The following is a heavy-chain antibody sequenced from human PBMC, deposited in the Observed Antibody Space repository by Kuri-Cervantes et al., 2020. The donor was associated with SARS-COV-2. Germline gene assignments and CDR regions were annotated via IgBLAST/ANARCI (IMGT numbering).Heavy chain of an antibody. V-gene: IGHV3-48*01. D-gene: IGHD2-2*02. CDR1: GFTFSSYS. J-gene: IGHJ6*02. CDR2: ISSSSSTI. CDR3: ARDWAGYCSCTSCYSYYYYGMDV. Sequence: GESLKISCAASGFTFSSYSMNWVRQAPGKGLEWVSYISSSSSTIYYADSVKGRFTISRDNAKNSLYLQMNSLRAEGTAVYYCARDWAGYCSCTSCYSYYYYGMDVWGQGTTVTVSS.